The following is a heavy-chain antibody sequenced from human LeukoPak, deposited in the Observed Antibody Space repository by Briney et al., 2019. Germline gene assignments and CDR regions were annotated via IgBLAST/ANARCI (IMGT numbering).Heavy chain of an antibody. CDR1: GGSFSGYY. Sequence: SETLSLTCAVYGGSFSGYYWSWIRQPPGKGLEWIGEINHSGSTNYNPSLKSRVTISVDTSKNQFSLKLSSVTAADTAVHYCARVHGDGYSRKIDYWGQGTLVTVSS. CDR3: ARVHGDGYSRKIDY. J-gene: IGHJ4*02. D-gene: IGHD5-24*01. V-gene: IGHV4-34*01. CDR2: INHSGST.